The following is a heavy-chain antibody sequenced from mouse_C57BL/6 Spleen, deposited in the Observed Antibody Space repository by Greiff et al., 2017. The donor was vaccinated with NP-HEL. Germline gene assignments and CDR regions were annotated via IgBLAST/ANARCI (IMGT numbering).Heavy chain of an antibody. V-gene: IGHV5-4*01. D-gene: IGHD1-1*01. J-gene: IGHJ2*01. CDR3: ARDRDYGSSSLDY. Sequence: EVQGVESGGGLVKPGGSLKLSCAASGFTFSSYAISWVRQTPEKRLEWVATISDGGSYTYYPDNVKGRFTISRDNAKNNLYLQMSHLKSEDTAMYYCARDRDYGSSSLDYWGQGTTLTVSS. CDR2: ISDGGSYT. CDR1: GFTFSSYA.